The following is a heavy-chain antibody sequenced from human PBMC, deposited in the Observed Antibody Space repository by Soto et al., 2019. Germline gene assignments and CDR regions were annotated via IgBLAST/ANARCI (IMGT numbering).Heavy chain of an antibody. CDR1: GGSISSYY. D-gene: IGHD6-19*01. J-gene: IGHJ3*02. CDR3: ARRLLVAGTNAFDI. CDR2: IYYSGST. V-gene: IGHV4-59*08. Sequence: QVQLQESGPGLVKPSETLSLTCTVSGGSISSYYWSWIRQPPGKGLEWIGYIYYSGSTNYNPSLNSRVTLSVATSKNQFSLKLSSVTAADTAVYYCARRLLVAGTNAFDIWGQGTMVTVSS.